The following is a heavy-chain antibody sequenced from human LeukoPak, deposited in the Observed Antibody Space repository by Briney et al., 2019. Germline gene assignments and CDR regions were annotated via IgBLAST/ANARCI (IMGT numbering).Heavy chain of an antibody. CDR3: AHLFSAVAGTDY. J-gene: IGHJ4*02. CDR1: GFTFSSYG. D-gene: IGHD6-19*01. V-gene: IGHV3-33*01. CDR2: IWYDGSNK. Sequence: GGSLRLSCAASGFTFSSYGMHWVRQAPGKGLEWVAVIWYDGSNKYYADSVKGRFTISRDNSKNTLYLQMNSLRAEDTAVYYCAHLFSAVAGTDYWGQGTLVTVSS.